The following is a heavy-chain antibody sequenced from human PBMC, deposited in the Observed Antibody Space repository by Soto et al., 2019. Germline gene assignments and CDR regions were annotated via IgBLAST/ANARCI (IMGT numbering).Heavy chain of an antibody. CDR2: IRSKGNNYAT. V-gene: IGHV3-73*02. CDR1: GFSFSGSA. J-gene: IGHJ3*02. Sequence: EVQLVESGGDLVPPGGSLKLSCAASGFSFSGSAMHWVRQISGRGLEWVGRIRSKGNNYATAYAESVKDRFTISRDDSRNTAYLQMNSLKTGDTAVYYCGSYNGYFDAIDIWGQGTLVTVSS. CDR3: GSYNGYFDAIDI. D-gene: IGHD5-12*01.